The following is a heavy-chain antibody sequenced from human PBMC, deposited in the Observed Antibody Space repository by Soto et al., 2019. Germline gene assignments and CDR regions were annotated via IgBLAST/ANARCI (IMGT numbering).Heavy chain of an antibody. D-gene: IGHD3-10*01. CDR3: ARGAFGSYYVDY. V-gene: IGHV3-74*01. J-gene: IGHJ4*02. CDR1: GFTFTSYW. CDR2: IKGDETTS. Sequence: EVQVVESGGASVQPGGSLRLSCAASGFTFTSYWIHWVRQAPGTGLLWMSRIKGDETTSSYADSVKGRFTISRDNAKNTVYLQMNSLRAEDTAVYYCARGAFGSYYVDYWGQGTLVTVAS.